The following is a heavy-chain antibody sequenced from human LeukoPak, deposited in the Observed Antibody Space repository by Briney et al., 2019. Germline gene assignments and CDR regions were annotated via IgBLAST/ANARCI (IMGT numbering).Heavy chain of an antibody. V-gene: IGHV3-21*01. CDR1: GFTFGTFG. CDR2: VSGSGNYI. Sequence: GGSLRLSCAASGFTFGTFGMTWVRQVPGRGLEWVSSVSGSGNYIHDADSVKGRFTISRDNARNLLYLQMNSLTAEDTAVYYCATEMEVGATGTRFDSWGQGILVTVSS. D-gene: IGHD1-26*01. CDR3: ATEMEVGATGTRFDS. J-gene: IGHJ5*01.